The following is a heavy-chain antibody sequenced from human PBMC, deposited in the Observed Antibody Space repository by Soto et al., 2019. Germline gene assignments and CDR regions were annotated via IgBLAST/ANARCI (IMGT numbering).Heavy chain of an antibody. V-gene: IGHV3-30*18. D-gene: IGHD1-7*01. CDR2: ITYDGSFQ. CDR1: GFNFDNYG. Sequence: GGSLRLSCQASGFNFDNYGMHWVRQAPGKGLEWVAVITYDGSFQYYADSVKGRSTISRDNSKNTLSLHQNTLKPEDTAVYHCAKDRVGGTFYTPLAFWGQGALVTVSS. J-gene: IGHJ4*02. CDR3: AKDRVGGTFYTPLAF.